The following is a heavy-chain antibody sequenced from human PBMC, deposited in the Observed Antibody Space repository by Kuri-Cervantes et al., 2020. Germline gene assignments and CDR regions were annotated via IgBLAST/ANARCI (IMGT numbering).Heavy chain of an antibody. D-gene: IGHD3-3*01. CDR3: AKNVRAWSGIDYYYMDV. V-gene: IGHV3-23*01. CDR1: GFTFSSNA. CDR2: MSGSGGSI. Sequence: GGSLRLSCAASGFTFSSNAMSWVRQAPGKGLEWVSGMSGSGGSIQYADSVKGRFTISRDNSKNTLYLQMNSLRAEDTAVYYCAKNVRAWSGIDYYYMDVWGTGTTVTVSS. J-gene: IGHJ6*03.